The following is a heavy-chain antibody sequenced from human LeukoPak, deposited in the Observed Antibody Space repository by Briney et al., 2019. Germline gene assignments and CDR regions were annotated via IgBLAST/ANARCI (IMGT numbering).Heavy chain of an antibody. CDR1: GGSISSYY. D-gene: IGHD3-16*01. J-gene: IGHJ6*03. CDR2: IYYSGST. CDR3: ARVFEGSGGARYYYYYMDV. Sequence: SETLSLTCTVSGGSISSYYWSWIRQPPGKGLEWIGYIYYSGSTNYNPSLKSRVTISVDTSKNQFSLKLSSVTAADTAVYNCARVFEGSGGARYYYYYMDVWGKGTTVTVSS. V-gene: IGHV4-59*01.